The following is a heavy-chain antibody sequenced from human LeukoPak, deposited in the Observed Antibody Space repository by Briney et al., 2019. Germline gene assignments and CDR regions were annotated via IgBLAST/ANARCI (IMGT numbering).Heavy chain of an antibody. J-gene: IGHJ3*02. CDR1: GFTVSSNY. CDR2: IYSGGST. D-gene: IGHD6-13*01. Sequence: PGGSLRLSCAASGFTVSSNYMSWVRQAPGKGLEWVSVIYSGGSTYYADSVKGRFTISRDNSKNTLYLQMNSLRAEGTAVYYCAREARKQLVIWGQGTMVTVSS. CDR3: AREARKQLVI. V-gene: IGHV3-53*01.